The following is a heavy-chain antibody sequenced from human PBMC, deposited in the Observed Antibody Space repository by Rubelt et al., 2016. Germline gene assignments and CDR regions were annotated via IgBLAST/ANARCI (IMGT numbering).Heavy chain of an antibody. CDR3: ARGILYCTDGVCYNHFDY. CDR1: GGSFNDYY. D-gene: IGHD2-8*01. Sequence: QVQLQQWGAGLLKPSETLSLTRAVYGGSFNDYYRSWIRQPPGKGLEWIGELDHSGSTNYNPSLQSRVTISVDTAKNQFPLKLRSVTAADTAVFYCARGILYCTDGVCYNHFDYWGQGTLVTVSS. CDR2: LDHSGST. J-gene: IGHJ4*02. V-gene: IGHV4-34*01.